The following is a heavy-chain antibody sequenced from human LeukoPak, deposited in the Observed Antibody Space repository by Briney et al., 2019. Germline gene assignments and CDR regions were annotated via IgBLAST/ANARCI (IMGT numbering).Heavy chain of an antibody. J-gene: IGHJ4*02. D-gene: IGHD6-13*01. Sequence: SETLSLTCAVYGESFSGYSWSWFRQPPGKGLEWIGEVIHGGSSNYNPSLKSRVTISIHTSKNQFSLNLTSVTAADTAVYYCARGRKTAAGINLKPGYFDYXGQGTLVTVSS. CDR3: ARGRKTAAGINLKPGYFDY. CDR1: GESFSGYS. V-gene: IGHV4-34*01. CDR2: VIHGGSS.